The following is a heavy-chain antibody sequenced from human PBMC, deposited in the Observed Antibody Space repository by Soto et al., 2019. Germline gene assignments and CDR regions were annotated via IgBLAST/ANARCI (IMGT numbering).Heavy chain of an antibody. Sequence: QVQLQESGPGLVKPSQTLSLTCTVSGGSISSGGYYWSWIRQHPGKGLEWMGYMYYSGSTYYNPSLKSRVTISVDTSKNQLSLKLRSVTAADTAVYYCAASCVACGGFNYYGMDVWGQGTTVTVSS. V-gene: IGHV4-31*03. CDR1: GGSISSGGYY. J-gene: IGHJ6*02. CDR3: AASCVACGGFNYYGMDV. CDR2: MYYSGST. D-gene: IGHD2-21*01.